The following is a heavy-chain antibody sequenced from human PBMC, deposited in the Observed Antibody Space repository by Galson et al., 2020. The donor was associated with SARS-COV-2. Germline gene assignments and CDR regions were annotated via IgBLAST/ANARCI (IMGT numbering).Heavy chain of an antibody. CDR3: AKDFHVKDQPRYYYYYMDV. V-gene: IGHV3-30*02. CDR2: IRYDGSNK. J-gene: IGHJ6*03. Sequence: GGSLRLSCAASGFTFSSYGMHWVRQAPGKGLEWVAFIRYDGSNKYYADSVKGRFTISRDNSKNTLYLQMNSLRAEDTAVYYCAKDFHVKDQPRYYYYYMDVWGKGTTVTVSS. CDR1: GFTFSSYG.